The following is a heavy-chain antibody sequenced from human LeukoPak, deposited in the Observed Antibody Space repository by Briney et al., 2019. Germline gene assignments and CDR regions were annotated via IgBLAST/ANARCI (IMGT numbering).Heavy chain of an antibody. J-gene: IGHJ4*02. Sequence: PGGSLRLSCAASGFTFSSYFWMHWVRQAPGKGLVWVSRIKSDGSSSTSADSVKGRFTICRDNAKNSLYLQMNTLRAEDTAVYYCVRDLDLGGYSSFEYWGQGTLVTVSS. CDR1: GFTFSSYFW. V-gene: IGHV3-74*01. D-gene: IGHD4-23*01. CDR2: IKSDGSSS. CDR3: VRDLDLGGYSSFEY.